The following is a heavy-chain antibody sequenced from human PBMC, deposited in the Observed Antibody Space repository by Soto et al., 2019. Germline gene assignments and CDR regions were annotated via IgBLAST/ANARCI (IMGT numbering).Heavy chain of an antibody. CDR3: ARETYGSGSYKLYYYYYGMDV. Sequence: PGGSLRLSCAASGFTFSSYGMHWVRQAPGKGLEWVAVIWYDGSNKYYADSVKGRFTISRDNSKNTLYLQMNSLRAEDTAVYYCARETYGSGSYKLYYYYYGMDVWGQGTTVTVSS. CDR1: GFTFSSYG. J-gene: IGHJ6*02. V-gene: IGHV3-33*01. CDR2: IWYDGSNK. D-gene: IGHD3-10*01.